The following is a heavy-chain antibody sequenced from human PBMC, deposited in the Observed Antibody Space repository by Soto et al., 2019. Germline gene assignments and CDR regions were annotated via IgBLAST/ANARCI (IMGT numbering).Heavy chain of an antibody. CDR3: ARGRGDTYYDFWSGYGTHNAFDI. J-gene: IGHJ3*02. V-gene: IGHV1-8*01. Sequence: ASVKVSCKASGYTFTSYDINWVRQATGQGLEWMGWMNPNSGNTGYAQKFQGRVTMTRNTSISTAYMELSSLRSEDTAVYYCARGRGDTYYDFWSGYGTHNAFDIWGQGTMVTVSS. CDR2: MNPNSGNT. CDR1: GYTFTSYD. D-gene: IGHD3-3*01.